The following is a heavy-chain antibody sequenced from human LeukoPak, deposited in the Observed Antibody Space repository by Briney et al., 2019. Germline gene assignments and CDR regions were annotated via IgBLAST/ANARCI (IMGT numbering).Heavy chain of an antibody. V-gene: IGHV3-23*01. D-gene: IGHD6-13*01. CDR2: ISGSGGST. J-gene: IGHJ4*02. Sequence: PAGSLTLSCAASGFTFSSYAMSWVRQAPGKGLEWVSGISGSGGSTYYADSVKGRFSISRDNSKNTLYLQMNSLRAEDTAVYYCAFVGSSWYSGQFPLDYWGQGTLFTVSS. CDR3: AFVGSSWYSGQFPLDY. CDR1: GFTFSSYA.